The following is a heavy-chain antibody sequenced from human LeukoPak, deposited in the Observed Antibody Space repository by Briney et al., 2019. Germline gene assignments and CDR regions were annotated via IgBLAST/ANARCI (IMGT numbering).Heavy chain of an antibody. V-gene: IGHV4-59*08. D-gene: IGHD6-6*01. CDR2: IHYSGSP. CDR3: ARLTRLSTSPDRYYLDY. J-gene: IGHJ4*02. Sequence: SETLSLTCTVSGVSISSYYWTWIRQPPGKGLEWIGNIHYSGSPNYNPSLKSRVTMSLDTSKNQFSLKLSSVTAADSAVYYCARLTRLSTSPDRYYLDYWGQGTLVTVSS. CDR1: GVSISSYY.